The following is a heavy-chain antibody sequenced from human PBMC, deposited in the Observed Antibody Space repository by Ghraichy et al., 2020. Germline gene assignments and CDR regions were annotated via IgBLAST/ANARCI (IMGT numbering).Heavy chain of an antibody. CDR2: INHSGST. V-gene: IGHV4-34*01. CDR3: ARRLLDDSSGYYRPHLDY. Sequence: SETLSLTCAIYGGSFSGDYWNWIRQPPGKGLEWIGEINHSGSTNYNPSLKSRVTISVETSKNQFSLKLNSGTAAATAVYYCARRLLDDSSGYYRPHLDYWGQGSLVTVSS. D-gene: IGHD3-22*01. J-gene: IGHJ4*02. CDR1: GGSFSGDY.